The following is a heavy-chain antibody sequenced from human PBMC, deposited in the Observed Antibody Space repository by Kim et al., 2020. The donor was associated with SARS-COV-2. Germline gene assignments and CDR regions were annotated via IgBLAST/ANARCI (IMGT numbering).Heavy chain of an antibody. CDR3: ARGRSYYDSRGYLYYFDY. V-gene: IGHV1-8*01. D-gene: IGHD3-22*01. CDR2: MNPNSGNT. J-gene: IGHJ4*02. Sequence: ASVKVSCKASGYTFTSFDINWVRQAAGQGLEWMGWMNPNSGNTGYAQKFQGRVTLTWDTSGGTVYMELSSLRSEDTAVYYCARGRSYYDSRGYLYYFDYWGQGTLVTVSS. CDR1: GYTFTSFD.